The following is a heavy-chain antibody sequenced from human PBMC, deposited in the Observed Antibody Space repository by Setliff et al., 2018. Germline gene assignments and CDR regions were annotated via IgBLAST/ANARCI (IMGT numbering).Heavy chain of an antibody. CDR3: ARDRSMSGYDF. CDR1: GFLYSNNA. D-gene: IGHD5-12*01. V-gene: IGHV3-30*04. Sequence: PGGSLRLSCAASGFLYSNNAFHWVRQTPGKGLEWVAVISYDGTITHYVDSVKGRFTISRDNAKNSLYLQMNSLRAEDTAVYYCARDRSMSGYDFWGQGTLVTVSS. CDR2: ISYDGTIT. J-gene: IGHJ4*02.